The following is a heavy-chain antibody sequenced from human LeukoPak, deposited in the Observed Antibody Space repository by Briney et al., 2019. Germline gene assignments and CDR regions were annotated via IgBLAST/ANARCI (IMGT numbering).Heavy chain of an antibody. Sequence: GGSLRLSCAASGFSLSDYAIHWVRQAPGKGLEWVAVITFDGTNKFYADPVKGRFTISRDSSKNTVFLQMTSRRPKDTAVYYCARAAYRGGGGTLTGILPGYWGQGTLVPVSS. CDR2: ITFDGTNK. D-gene: IGHD3-9*01. V-gene: IGHV3-30*01. CDR3: ARAAYRGGGGTLTGILPGY. CDR1: GFSLSDYA. J-gene: IGHJ4*02.